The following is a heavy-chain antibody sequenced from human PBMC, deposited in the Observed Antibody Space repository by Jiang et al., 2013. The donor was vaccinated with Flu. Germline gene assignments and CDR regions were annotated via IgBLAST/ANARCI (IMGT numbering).Heavy chain of an antibody. Sequence: STDAINWVRQAPGQGLEWMGGSHPYVGSANYAQKLQDRVTITADEFTSTAYMELSSLRSEDTAVYFCARRFGDYDRDYYYGLDVWGQGTTVTVSS. CDR1: STDA. CDR3: ARRFGDYDRDYYYGLDV. J-gene: IGHJ6*02. CDR2: SHPYVGSA. D-gene: IGHD4-17*01. V-gene: IGHV1-69*01.